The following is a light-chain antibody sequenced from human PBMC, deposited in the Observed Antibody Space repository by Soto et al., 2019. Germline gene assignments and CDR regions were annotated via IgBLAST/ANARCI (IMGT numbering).Light chain of an antibody. CDR3: QQSYSTPYT. J-gene: IGKJ2*01. Sequence: DIQMTQSPSSLSASVGDRVTITCRASQSISSYLNWYQQKPGKAPKLLIYAASSSQSGVPSRFSVSGSGTDFTPTISSLLPEDFATYYCQQSYSTPYTLGQGTKLEIK. CDR2: AAS. V-gene: IGKV1-39*01. CDR1: QSISSY.